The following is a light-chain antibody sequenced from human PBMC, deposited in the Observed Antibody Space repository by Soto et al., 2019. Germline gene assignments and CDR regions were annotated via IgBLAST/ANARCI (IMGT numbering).Light chain of an antibody. CDR2: EGS. V-gene: IGLV2-23*03. Sequence: QSVLTPPASVSGSPGQSIAISCTGTSSDVGSYNLVSWYQQHPGKAPKLMIYEGSKRPSGVSNRFSGSKSGNTASLTISGLQAEDEADYYCCSYAGSSTFYYVFGTGTKVTVL. J-gene: IGLJ1*01. CDR3: CSYAGSSTFYYV. CDR1: SSDVGSYNL.